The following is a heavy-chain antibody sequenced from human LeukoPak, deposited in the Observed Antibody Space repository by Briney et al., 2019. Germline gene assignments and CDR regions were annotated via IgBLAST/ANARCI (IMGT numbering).Heavy chain of an antibody. CDR3: AKEVVGDVLRFLEWFDY. V-gene: IGHV3-53*01. J-gene: IGHJ4*02. D-gene: IGHD3-3*01. CDR2: IYSGGST. Sequence: GGSLRLSCAASGFTVSSNYMSWVRQAPGKGLEWVSVIYSGGSTYYADSVKGRFTISRDNSKNTLYLQMNSLRAEDTAVYYCAKEVVGDVLRFLEWFDYWGQGTLVTVSS. CDR1: GFTVSSNY.